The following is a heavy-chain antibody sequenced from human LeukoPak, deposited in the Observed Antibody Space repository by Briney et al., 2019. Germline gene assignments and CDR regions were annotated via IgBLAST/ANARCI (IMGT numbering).Heavy chain of an antibody. Sequence: ASVKVSCKASGYTFTSYAMHWVRQAPGQRLEWMGWINAGNGNTKYSQKFQGRVTITRDTSASTAYMELSSLRSDDTAVYYCARGARSDNWFDPWGQGTLVTVSS. D-gene: IGHD4-17*01. V-gene: IGHV1-3*01. CDR2: INAGNGNT. J-gene: IGHJ5*02. CDR1: GYTFTSYA. CDR3: ARGARSDNWFDP.